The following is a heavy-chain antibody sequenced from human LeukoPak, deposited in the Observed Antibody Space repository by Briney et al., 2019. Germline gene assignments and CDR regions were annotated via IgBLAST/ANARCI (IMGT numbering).Heavy chain of an antibody. Sequence: SETLSLTCTVSGGSISSSSYYWGWIRQPPGKGLEWIGSIYYSGSTNYNPSLKSRVTISINTSKNQFSLKLNSVTAADTAVYYCTRDATGATQESWGQGTLVTVSS. D-gene: IGHD4/OR15-4a*01. CDR2: IYYSGST. CDR3: TRDATGATQES. CDR1: GGSISSSSYY. J-gene: IGHJ5*02. V-gene: IGHV4-39*07.